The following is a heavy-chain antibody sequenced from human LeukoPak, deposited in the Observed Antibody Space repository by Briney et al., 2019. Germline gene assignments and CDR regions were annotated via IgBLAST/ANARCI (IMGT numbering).Heavy chain of an antibody. D-gene: IGHD4-17*01. CDR1: GFTFSSYE. Sequence: PGGSLRLSCAASGFTFSSYEMNWVRQAPGKGLEWVSYISSSGSTIYYADSVKGRFTISRDNANNSLYLQMNSLRAEDTAVYYCAREDYAYDFDYWGQGTLVTVSS. CDR2: ISSSGSTI. CDR3: AREDYAYDFDY. V-gene: IGHV3-48*03. J-gene: IGHJ4*02.